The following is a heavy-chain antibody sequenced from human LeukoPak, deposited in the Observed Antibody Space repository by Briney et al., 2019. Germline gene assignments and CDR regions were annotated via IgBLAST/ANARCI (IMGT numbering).Heavy chain of an antibody. V-gene: IGHV4-34*01. CDR3: ARSRGVVPAGGLDY. Sequence: SETLSLTCAVYGGSFSGYYWSWIRQPPGKGLEWIGEINHSGSTNYNPSLKSRVTISVDTSKNQFSLKLSSVTAADTAVYYCARSRGVVPAGGLDYWGQGTLVTVSS. CDR1: GGSFSGYY. CDR2: INHSGST. D-gene: IGHD2-2*01. J-gene: IGHJ4*02.